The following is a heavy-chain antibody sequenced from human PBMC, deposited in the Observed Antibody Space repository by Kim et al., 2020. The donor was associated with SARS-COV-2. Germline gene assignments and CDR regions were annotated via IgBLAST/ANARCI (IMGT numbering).Heavy chain of an antibody. CDR3: ARVGDSSSWPIDY. J-gene: IGHJ4*02. V-gene: IGHV3-33*01. Sequence: GGSLRLSCAASGFTFSSYGMHWVRQAPGKGLEWVAVIWYDGSNKYYADSVKGRFTISRDNSKNTLYLQMNSLRAEDTAVYYCARVGDSSSWPIDYWGQGTLVTVSS. CDR2: IWYDGSNK. D-gene: IGHD6-13*01. CDR1: GFTFSSYG.